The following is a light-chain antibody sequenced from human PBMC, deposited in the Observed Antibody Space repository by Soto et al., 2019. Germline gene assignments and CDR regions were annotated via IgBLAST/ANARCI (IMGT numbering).Light chain of an antibody. CDR2: GAS. CDR1: QSVSSN. J-gene: IGKJ1*01. Sequence: IGRTQSPATLSVSPGERATLSCRASQSVSSNLAWYQQKPGQAPRLLIYGASSRATGIPDRFSGSGSGTDFTLTISRLEPEDFAVYYCQQYDSSWTFGQGTKVDI. V-gene: IGKV3-20*01. CDR3: QQYDSSWT.